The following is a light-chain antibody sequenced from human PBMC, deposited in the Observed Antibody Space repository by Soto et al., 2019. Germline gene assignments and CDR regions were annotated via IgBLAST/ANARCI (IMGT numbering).Light chain of an antibody. CDR1: QSVSSN. Sequence: EIVMTQSPATLSVSPGERATLSCRASQSVSSNLAWYQQKPGQAPRLLIYGASTRATGIPARFSGSGSGTEFTLTVSSLQSEDFAVYDCQQYNNWPSFGQGTLLEIK. CDR2: GAS. CDR3: QQYNNWPS. V-gene: IGKV3-15*01. J-gene: IGKJ5*01.